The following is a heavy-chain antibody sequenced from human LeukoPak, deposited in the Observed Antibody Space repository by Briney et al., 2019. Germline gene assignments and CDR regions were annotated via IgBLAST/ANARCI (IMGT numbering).Heavy chain of an antibody. D-gene: IGHD3-22*01. CDR3: ARDLSFAYYYDSSGYSYAFDI. V-gene: IGHV1-46*01. J-gene: IGHJ3*02. Sequence: ASVKVSCKASGYTFTSYYMHWVRQAPGQGLEWMGIINPSGGSTSYAQKFQGRVTMTRDTSTSTVYMELSSLRSGDTAVYYCARDLSFAYYYDSSGYSYAFDIWGQGTMVTVSS. CDR2: INPSGGST. CDR1: GYTFTSYY.